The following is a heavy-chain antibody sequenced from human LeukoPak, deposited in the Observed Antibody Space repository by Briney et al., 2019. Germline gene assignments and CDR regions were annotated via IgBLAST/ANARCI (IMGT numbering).Heavy chain of an antibody. V-gene: IGHV4-39*07. CDR2: IYYSGSI. CDR1: GGSISSSTYY. CDR3: ARDSQQLVPSYYYMDV. D-gene: IGHD6-13*01. J-gene: IGHJ6*03. Sequence: PSETLSLTCIVSGGSISSSTYYWGWLRQPPGTGLEWIGTIYYSGSIHYNPSLRSRVTISLDTTYNRFSLNLSSVTAADTAVYYCARDSQQLVPSYYYMDVWGKGTTVTVSS.